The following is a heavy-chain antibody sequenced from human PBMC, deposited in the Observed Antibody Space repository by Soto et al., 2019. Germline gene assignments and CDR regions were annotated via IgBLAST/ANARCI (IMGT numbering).Heavy chain of an antibody. Sequence: EVQLVESGGGVVQPGGSLRLSCAASGFTVSSNYMSWVRQAPGKGLDLVSIISSGGSTYYADSXKGRFTXSXDXSKXTXXXXXXXXXXXXXXXXXXXXXXXXXXWXRSWGQGTLLIVSS. D-gene: IGHD6-13*01. CDR2: ISSGGST. CDR3: XXXXXXXXWXRS. J-gene: IGHJ4*02. CDR1: GFTVSSNY. V-gene: IGHV3-66*01.